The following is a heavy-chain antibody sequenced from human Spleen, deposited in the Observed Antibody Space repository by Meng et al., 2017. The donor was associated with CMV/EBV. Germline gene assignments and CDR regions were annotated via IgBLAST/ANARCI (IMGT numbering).Heavy chain of an antibody. J-gene: IGHJ3*02. D-gene: IGHD3-22*01. CDR3: ARQRKDSSGFFALDI. CDR1: GYSFTTYW. V-gene: IGHV5-51*01. CDR2: IYPGDSDI. Sequence: GESLKISCKGSGYSFTTYWIAWVRQMPGKGLEWMGIIYPGDSDIKYSPSFQGHVTISADKSISTAYLQWSSLKASDTAMYYCARQRKDSSGFFALDIWGQGTMVTVSS.